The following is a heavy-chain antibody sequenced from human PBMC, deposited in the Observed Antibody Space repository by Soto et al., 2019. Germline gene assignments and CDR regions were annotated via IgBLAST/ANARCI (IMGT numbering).Heavy chain of an antibody. CDR2: ISAYNGNT. CDR1: GYTFTSYG. V-gene: IGHV1-18*01. J-gene: IGHJ3*02. Sequence: ASVKVSCKASGYTFTSYGISWVRKAPGQGLEWMGWISAYNGNTNYAQKLQGGVTMTTDTFRSTAYMELRSLRSDDPVVNYSARECSYSGFDIWGQGTMVTVSS. CDR3: ARECSYSGFDI. D-gene: IGHD1-26*01.